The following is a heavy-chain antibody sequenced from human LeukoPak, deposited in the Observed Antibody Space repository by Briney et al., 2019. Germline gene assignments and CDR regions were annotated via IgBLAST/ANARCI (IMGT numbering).Heavy chain of an antibody. CDR3: ARDRSYYDILTGYLDY. J-gene: IGHJ4*02. D-gene: IGHD3-9*01. V-gene: IGHV3-48*02. Sequence: GGSLRLSCAVSGFTFSNYWMSWVRQAPGKGLEWVSYISSSSSTIYYADSVKGRFTISRDNAKNSLYLQMNSLRDEDTAVYYCARDRSYYDILTGYLDYWGQGTLVTVSS. CDR2: ISSSSSTI. CDR1: GFTFSNYW.